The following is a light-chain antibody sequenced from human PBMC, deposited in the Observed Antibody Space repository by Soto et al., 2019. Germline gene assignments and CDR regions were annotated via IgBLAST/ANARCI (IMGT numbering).Light chain of an antibody. Sequence: QSALTQPASVSGSPGQSITLSCTGTTSDIGGGYNYVSWYQQHPGKAPKLIIHDVSNRPSGVSNRFSGSKSGNMASLSISALQAEDEAAYYCSSYTSSSTLFGGGTKLTVL. CDR2: DVS. V-gene: IGLV2-14*03. CDR3: SSYTSSSTL. J-gene: IGLJ2*01. CDR1: TSDIGGGYNY.